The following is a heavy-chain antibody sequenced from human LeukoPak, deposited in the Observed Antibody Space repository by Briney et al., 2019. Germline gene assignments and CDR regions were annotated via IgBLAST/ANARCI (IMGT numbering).Heavy chain of an antibody. D-gene: IGHD2-15*01. V-gene: IGHV4-34*01. CDR1: GGSFSGYY. CDR3: ARRTCSGGGCSSKYFDY. J-gene: IGHJ4*02. CDR2: INHSGST. Sequence: SETLSLTCAVYGGSFSGYYWSWIRQPPGKGLEWIGEINHSGSTNYNPSLKSRVTISVDTSKNQFSLKLSSVTAADTAVYYCARRTCSGGGCSSKYFDYWGRGTLVTVSS.